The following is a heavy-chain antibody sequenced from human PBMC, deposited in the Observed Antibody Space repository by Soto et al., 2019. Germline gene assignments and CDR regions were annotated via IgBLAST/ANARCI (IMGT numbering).Heavy chain of an antibody. D-gene: IGHD1-1*01. J-gene: IGHJ6*02. CDR1: GVTFSSYA. Sequence: SVKVSCKASGVTFSSYAISRVRQAPGQGLEWMGGIIPIFGTANYAQKFQGRVTITADKSTSTAYMELSSLRSEDTAVYYCARDGEGGLEPVYYYGKDVWGQGTTVTVSS. CDR2: IIPIFGTA. V-gene: IGHV1-69*06. CDR3: ARDGEGGLEPVYYYGKDV.